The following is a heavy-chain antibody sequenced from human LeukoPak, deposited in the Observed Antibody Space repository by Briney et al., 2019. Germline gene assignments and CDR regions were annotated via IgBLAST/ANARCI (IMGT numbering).Heavy chain of an antibody. J-gene: IGHJ4*02. V-gene: IGHV3-23*01. D-gene: IGHD6-13*01. CDR2: ISGGGHNT. CDR3: AKDRSSWYYPFDY. Sequence: GGCLRLSCAASGFTFSSYAMSWVRRAPGKGLEWVSVISGGGHNTYYADSVKGRFTISRDNSRNTLYLQMNSLRAEDTAVYYCAKDRSSWYYPFDYWGQGTLVTVSS. CDR1: GFTFSSYA.